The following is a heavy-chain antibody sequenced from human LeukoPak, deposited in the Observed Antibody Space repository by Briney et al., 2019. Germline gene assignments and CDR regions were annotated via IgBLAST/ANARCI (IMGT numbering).Heavy chain of an antibody. CDR3: AREKTGSGGFAD. J-gene: IGHJ4*02. V-gene: IGHV1-2*02. D-gene: IGHD3-10*01. Sequence: ASVKVSCKASGCSFTAYHLHGVRQAPGQGPDWMGCINLDSRATHYGQKFQGRIIITWDTSIPTPYLKLRTLNSDDTALYYCAREKTGSGGFADWGQGTLVTVSA. CDR2: INLDSRAT. CDR1: GCSFTAYH.